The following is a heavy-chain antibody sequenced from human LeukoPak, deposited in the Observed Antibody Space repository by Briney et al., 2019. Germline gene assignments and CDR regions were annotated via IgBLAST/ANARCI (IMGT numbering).Heavy chain of an antibody. V-gene: IGHV4-34*01. CDR3: AREWGGGIAAAGTMIEGDY. CDR1: GGSFSGYY. Sequence: SETLSLTCAVYGGSFSGYYWSWIRQPPGKGLEWIGEINHSGSTNYNPSLKSRVTISVDTSKNQFSLRLSSVTAADTAVYFCAREWGGGIAAAGTMIEGDYWGQGTLVTVSS. J-gene: IGHJ4*02. D-gene: IGHD6-13*01. CDR2: INHSGST.